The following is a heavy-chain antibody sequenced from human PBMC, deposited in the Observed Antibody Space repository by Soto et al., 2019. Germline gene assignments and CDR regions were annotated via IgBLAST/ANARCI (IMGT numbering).Heavy chain of an antibody. D-gene: IGHD6-6*01. CDR1: GGSINSYY. Sequence: SETLSLTCTVSGGSINSYYWGWIRQPPGKGLEWIGYIHYSGSTNYNPSLKSRVTISVDTPKNQFSLKVNSMTAADTAVYYCARGGLAARKGRWFDPWGQGTLVTVSS. CDR3: ARGGLAARKGRWFDP. V-gene: IGHV4-59*01. J-gene: IGHJ5*02. CDR2: IHYSGST.